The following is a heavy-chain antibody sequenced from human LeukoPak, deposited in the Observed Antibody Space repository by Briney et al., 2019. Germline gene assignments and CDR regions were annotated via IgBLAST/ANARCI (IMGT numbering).Heavy chain of an antibody. CDR2: IYYSGST. CDR3: ARERDGMDV. V-gene: IGHV4-59*01. Sequence: PSETLSLTCTVSGGSISSYYWSWIRQPPGKGLEWIGYIYYSGSTSYSPSLKSRVTISVDTSKNQFSLKLSSVTAADTAVYYCARERDGMDVWGQGTTVTVSS. J-gene: IGHJ6*02. CDR1: GGSISSYY.